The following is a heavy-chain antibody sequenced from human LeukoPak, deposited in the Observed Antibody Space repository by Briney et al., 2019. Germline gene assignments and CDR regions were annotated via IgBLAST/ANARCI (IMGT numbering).Heavy chain of an antibody. J-gene: IGHJ4*02. CDR3: AKDTIDDYGDYGYFDY. V-gene: IGHV3-23*01. D-gene: IGHD4-17*01. CDR1: GFTFSSYA. CDR2: ISGSGGST. Sequence: VGSLRLSCAASGFTFSSYAMSWVRQAPGKGLEWVSAISGSGGSTYYADSVKGRFTISRDNSKNTLYLQMNSLRAEDTAVYYCAKDTIDDYGDYGYFDYWGQGTLVTVSS.